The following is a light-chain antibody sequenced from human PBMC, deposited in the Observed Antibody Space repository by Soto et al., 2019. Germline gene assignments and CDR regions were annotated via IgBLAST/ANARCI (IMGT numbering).Light chain of an antibody. J-gene: IGLJ2*01. CDR3: SSYTSSKTVV. Sequence: QSALTQPASVSGSPGQSIAISCTGTNSDVGGYNYVSWYHQHPGKAPKLMIYDVTNRPSGVSNRFSGSKSDNTASLTISGLQAEDEADYYCSSYTSSKTVVFGGGTKLTVL. CDR2: DVT. CDR1: NSDVGGYNY. V-gene: IGLV2-14*03.